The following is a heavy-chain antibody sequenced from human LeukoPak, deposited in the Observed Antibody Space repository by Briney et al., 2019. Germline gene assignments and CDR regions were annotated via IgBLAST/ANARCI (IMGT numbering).Heavy chain of an antibody. Sequence: SETLSLTCAVYGGSFSDYYWSWIRQPPGKGLEWIGEINNSGSTNYNPSLKSRVTISVDTSKNQFSLKLRSVTAADTAVYYCARHRGYNPPDNWGQGTLVTVSS. V-gene: IGHV4-34*01. CDR2: INNSGST. CDR1: GGSFSDYY. J-gene: IGHJ4*02. CDR3: ARHRGYNPPDN. D-gene: IGHD5-24*01.